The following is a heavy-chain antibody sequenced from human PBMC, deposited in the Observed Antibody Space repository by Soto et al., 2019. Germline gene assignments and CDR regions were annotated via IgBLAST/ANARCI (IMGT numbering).Heavy chain of an antibody. V-gene: IGHV3-11*01. Sequence: GGSLRLSCAASGFTFSDYYMSWIRQAPGKGLEWVSYISSSGSTIYYADSVKGRFTISRDNAKNSLYLQLNSLRAEDTAVYYCAREETGDLVTVLDYYYYGMDVWGQGTTVTVSS. D-gene: IGHD2-15*01. CDR1: GFTFSDYY. CDR3: AREETGDLVTVLDYYYYGMDV. J-gene: IGHJ6*02. CDR2: ISSSGSTI.